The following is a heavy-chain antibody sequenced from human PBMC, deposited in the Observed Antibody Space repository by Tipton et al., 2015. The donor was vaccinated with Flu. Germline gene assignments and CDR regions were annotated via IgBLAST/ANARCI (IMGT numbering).Heavy chain of an antibody. J-gene: IGHJ6*02. Sequence: TLSLTCTVSGGSVSSGSYYWSWIRQPPGKGLEWIGYIYYSGSTNYNPSLKSRVTISVDTSKNQFSLKLSSVTAADTAVYYCARDQVSPHLTYGMDVWGQGTTVTASS. CDR3: ARDQVSPHLTYGMDV. V-gene: IGHV4-61*01. D-gene: IGHD2-21*01. CDR2: IYYSGST. CDR1: GGSVSSGSYY.